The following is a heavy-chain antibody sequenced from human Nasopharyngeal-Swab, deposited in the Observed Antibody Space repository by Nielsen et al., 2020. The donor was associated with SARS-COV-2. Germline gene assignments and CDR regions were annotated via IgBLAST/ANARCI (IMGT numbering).Heavy chain of an antibody. D-gene: IGHD6-13*01. Sequence: GESLKISCAASGFTFSSYWMSWVRQVPGKGLEWVANIKQDGSEKYYVDSVKGRFTISRDNAKNSLYLQMNSLRAEDTAVYYCARDSFSRVGAAGSSHYYYGVDVWGQGTTVTVSS. V-gene: IGHV3-7*01. CDR3: ARDSFSRVGAAGSSHYYYGVDV. J-gene: IGHJ6*02. CDR1: GFTFSSYW. CDR2: IKQDGSEK.